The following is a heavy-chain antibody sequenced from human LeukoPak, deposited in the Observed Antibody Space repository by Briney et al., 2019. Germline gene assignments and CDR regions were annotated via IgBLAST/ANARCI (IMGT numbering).Heavy chain of an antibody. Sequence: GGSLRLSCAASGFTFTSYSMNWVRQAPGKGLEWVSYIISTSSTIYYADSVKGRFTISRDNAKNLLYLQMNSLRAEDTAVYYCARDPLLDPWGQGTLVTVSS. J-gene: IGHJ5*02. D-gene: IGHD2-21*01. V-gene: IGHV3-48*01. CDR2: IISTSSTI. CDR1: GFTFTSYS. CDR3: ARDPLLDP.